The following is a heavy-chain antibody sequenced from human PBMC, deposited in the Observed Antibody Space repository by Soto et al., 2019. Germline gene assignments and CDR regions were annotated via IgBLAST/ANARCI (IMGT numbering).Heavy chain of an antibody. CDR1: AGSITTSY. D-gene: IGHD3-22*01. CDR2: ISYRGST. Sequence: SETLSLTCTVSAGSITTSYWSWTRQPLGKALEWIGYISYRGSTNYNPSLKSRLTISIDTSKSQISLKLTSMTTADTAVYYCASSGIVGREVNTWFDPWGQGTLVTVPQ. CDR3: ASSGIVGREVNTWFDP. V-gene: IGHV4-59*01. J-gene: IGHJ5*02.